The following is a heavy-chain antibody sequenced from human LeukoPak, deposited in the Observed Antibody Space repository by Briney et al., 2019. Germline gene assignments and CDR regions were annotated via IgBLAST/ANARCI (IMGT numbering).Heavy chain of an antibody. V-gene: IGHV4-59*01. CDR1: GGSISSYY. CDR2: IYYSGST. Sequence: SETLSITCTVSGGSISSYYWSWIRQPPGKGLEWIGYIYYSGSTNYNPSLKSRVTISVDTSKNQFSLKLSSVTAADTAVYYCARGGAGGAFDIWGQGTMVTVSS. J-gene: IGHJ3*02. D-gene: IGHD1-26*01. CDR3: ARGGAGGAFDI.